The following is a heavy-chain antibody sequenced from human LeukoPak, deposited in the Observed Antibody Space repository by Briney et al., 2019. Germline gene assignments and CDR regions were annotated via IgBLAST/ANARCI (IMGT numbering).Heavy chain of an antibody. V-gene: IGHV4-4*07. D-gene: IGHD5-12*01. Sequence: SETLSLTCDIFGDSISDYYWSWIRQPAGKGLEWIGRLHGGAAIKYNPSLRSRLSLSGDTSKNQFSLKLSSVTAADTAVYYCAREARLASAAGLDVWGQGTMVTVS. J-gene: IGHJ6*02. CDR1: GDSISDYY. CDR3: AREARLASAAGLDV. CDR2: LHGGAAI.